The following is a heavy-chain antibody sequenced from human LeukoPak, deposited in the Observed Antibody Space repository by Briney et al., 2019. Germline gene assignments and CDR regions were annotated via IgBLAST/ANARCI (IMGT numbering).Heavy chain of an antibody. V-gene: IGHV4-59*08. CDR1: GASINSHY. J-gene: IGHJ4*02. CDR2: ISYSGST. Sequence: SETLSLTCTVSGASINSHYWSWIRQPPGKGLEWIGYISYSGSTNYNPSLKSRVIISVDTSKIHFSLNLSSVTAADTAFYYCARHRVSGSSYSALDYWGQGTLVSVSS. D-gene: IGHD1-26*01. CDR3: ARHRVSGSSYSALDY.